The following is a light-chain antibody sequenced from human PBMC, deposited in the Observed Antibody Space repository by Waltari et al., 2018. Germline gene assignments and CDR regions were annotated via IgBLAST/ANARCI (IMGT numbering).Light chain of an antibody. CDR2: GAS. J-gene: IGKJ4*01. CDR1: QSVSRN. Sequence: EIVMTQSPATLPVSPGERATLSCRASQSVSRNLAWYQQKPGQAPRLLVYGASPRATGIPARFSGSGSGTEFTLTISSLESEDFATYYCQQYDNWPPLTFGGGTKVEIK. CDR3: QQYDNWPPLT. V-gene: IGKV3-15*01.